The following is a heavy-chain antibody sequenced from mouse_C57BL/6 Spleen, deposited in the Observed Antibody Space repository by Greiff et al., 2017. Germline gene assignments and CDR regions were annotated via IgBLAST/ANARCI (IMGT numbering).Heavy chain of an antibody. CDR2: IHPNSGST. CDR3: ARDRGSSPNYAMDY. Sequence: QVQLQQSGAELVKPGASVKLSCKASGYTFTSYWMHWVKQRPGQGLEWIGMIHPNSGSTNYNEKFKSKATLTVDKSSSTAYMQLSSLTSEDSAVYYCARDRGSSPNYAMDYWGQGTSVTVSS. V-gene: IGHV1-64*01. J-gene: IGHJ4*01. CDR1: GYTFTSYW. D-gene: IGHD1-1*01.